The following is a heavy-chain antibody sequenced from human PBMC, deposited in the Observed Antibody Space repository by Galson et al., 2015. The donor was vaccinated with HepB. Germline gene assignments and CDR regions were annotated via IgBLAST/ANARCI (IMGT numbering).Heavy chain of an antibody. J-gene: IGHJ3*02. Sequence: SVKVSCKASGYTFTSYGISWVRQAPGQGLEWMGWISAYNGNTNYAQKLQGRVTMTTDTSTSTAYMELRSLRSDDTAVYYCATSGPLSLDWLLYDPEAFDIWGQGTMVTVSS. CDR1: GYTFTSYG. CDR3: ATSGPLSLDWLLYDPEAFDI. D-gene: IGHD3/OR15-3a*01. V-gene: IGHV1-18*01. CDR2: ISAYNGNT.